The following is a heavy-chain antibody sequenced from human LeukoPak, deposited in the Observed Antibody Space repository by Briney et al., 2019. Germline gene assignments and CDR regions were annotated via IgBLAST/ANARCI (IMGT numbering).Heavy chain of an antibody. Sequence: SGGSLRLSCAASGFTFTDYWMTWVRQAPGKGLEWVASIKQDGSEKYYGDSVRGRFTISRDNAKNSLYLQMNSLRAEDTAVYFCARASYQAAGIYSRWGQGTLVTVSS. CDR1: GFTFTDYW. CDR2: IKQDGSEK. D-gene: IGHD1-14*01. J-gene: IGHJ4*02. V-gene: IGHV3-7*01. CDR3: ARASYQAAGIYSR.